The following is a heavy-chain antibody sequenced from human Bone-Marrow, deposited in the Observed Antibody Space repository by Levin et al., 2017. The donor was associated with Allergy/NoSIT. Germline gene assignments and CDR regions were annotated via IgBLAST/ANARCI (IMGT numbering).Heavy chain of an antibody. V-gene: IGHV1-8*01. CDR1: GYTFTNYD. Sequence: AASVKVSCKASGYTFTNYDMNWVRQATGQGLEWMGWMNPNSGNTGYAQKFRGRLTLTRTSSISTAYMELCGLTSEDTAVYYCLTQKWERLRSYSSYVFDFWGQGNTVTVSS. D-gene: IGHD1-26*01. J-gene: IGHJ6*01. CDR3: LTQKWERLRSYSSYVFDF. CDR2: MNPNSGNT.